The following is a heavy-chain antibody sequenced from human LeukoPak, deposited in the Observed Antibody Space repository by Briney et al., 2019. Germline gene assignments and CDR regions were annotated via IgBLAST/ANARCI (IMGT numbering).Heavy chain of an antibody. J-gene: IGHJ4*02. D-gene: IGHD3-16*01. CDR2: ISGSGGST. CDR1: GFTFSSYA. V-gene: IGHV3-23*01. Sequence: GGSLRLSCAASGFTFSSYAMSWVRQAPGKGLEWVSAISGSGGSTYYADSVKGRFTISRDNSKNTLYLQMNSLRAEDTAVYYCAKLGDYVWGSYWDYWGQGTLVTVSS. CDR3: AKLGDYVWGSYWDY.